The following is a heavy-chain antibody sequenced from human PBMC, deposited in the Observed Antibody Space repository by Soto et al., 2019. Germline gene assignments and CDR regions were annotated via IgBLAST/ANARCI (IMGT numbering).Heavy chain of an antibody. CDR3: ARDIGSYAYGEGY. CDR1: GYSISSGYY. Sequence: SETLSLTCAVSGYSISSGYYWGWIRQPPGKGLEWIGSIYHSGSTYYNPSLKSRVTISVDTSKNQFSLKLSSVTAADTAVYYCARDIGSYAYGEGYWGQGIQVTVSS. D-gene: IGHD3-10*01. J-gene: IGHJ4*02. V-gene: IGHV4-38-2*02. CDR2: IYHSGST.